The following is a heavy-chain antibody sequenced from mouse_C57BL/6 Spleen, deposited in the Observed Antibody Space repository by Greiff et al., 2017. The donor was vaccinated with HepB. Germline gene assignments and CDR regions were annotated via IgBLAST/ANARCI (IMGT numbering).Heavy chain of an antibody. Sequence: QVQLKESGAELVKPGASVKLSCKASGYTFTEYTIHWVKQRSGQGLEWIGWFYPGSGSIKYNEKFKDKATLTADKSSSTVYMELSRLTSEDSAVYFCARHEDWDGYYQAWFAYWGQGTLVTVSA. V-gene: IGHV1-62-2*01. CDR2: FYPGSGSI. CDR1: GYTFTEYT. D-gene: IGHD2-3*01. J-gene: IGHJ3*01. CDR3: ARHEDWDGYYQAWFAY.